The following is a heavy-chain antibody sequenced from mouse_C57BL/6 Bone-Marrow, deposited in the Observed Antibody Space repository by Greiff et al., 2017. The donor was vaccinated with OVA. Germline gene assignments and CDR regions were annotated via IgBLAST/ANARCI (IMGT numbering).Heavy chain of an antibody. Sequence: VKLKESGPGLVQPSQSLSITCTVSGFSLTSYGVHWVRQSPGKGLEWLGVIWSGGSTDYNAAFMSRLSITKDNSTSQVFFKMNSLQADDTAIYDCAKKGYDGYYWYFDVWGTGTTVTVSS. CDR3: AKKGYDGYYWYFDV. V-gene: IGHV2-5*01. D-gene: IGHD2-3*01. J-gene: IGHJ1*03. CDR1: GFSLTSYG. CDR2: IWSGGST.